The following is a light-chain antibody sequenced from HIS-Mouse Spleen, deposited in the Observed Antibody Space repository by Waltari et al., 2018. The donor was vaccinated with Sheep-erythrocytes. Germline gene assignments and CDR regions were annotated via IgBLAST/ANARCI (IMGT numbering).Light chain of an antibody. Sequence: QSALTQPRSVSWSPGQSVTSSCTGTSTDVGGYNYVSWYQQHPGKAPKLMIYDVSKRPSGVPDRFSGSKSGNTASLTISGLQAEDEADYYCCSYAGSYNHVFATGTKVTVL. CDR1: STDVGGYNY. CDR3: CSYAGSYNHV. V-gene: IGLV2-11*01. CDR2: DVS. J-gene: IGLJ1*01.